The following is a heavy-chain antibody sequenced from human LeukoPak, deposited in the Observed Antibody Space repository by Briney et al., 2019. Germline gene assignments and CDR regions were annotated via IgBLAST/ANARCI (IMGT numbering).Heavy chain of an antibody. J-gene: IGHJ4*02. D-gene: IGHD3-10*01. CDR2: IYHSGST. CDR1: GGSISSSNW. Sequence: SETLSLTCAVSGGSISSSNWWSWVRQPPGKGLEWIGEIYHSGSTNYNPSLKSRVTISVDKSKNQFSLKLSSVTAADTAVYYCARVPYGSGSYPEVYWGQGTLVTVSS. V-gene: IGHV4-4*02. CDR3: ARVPYGSGSYPEVY.